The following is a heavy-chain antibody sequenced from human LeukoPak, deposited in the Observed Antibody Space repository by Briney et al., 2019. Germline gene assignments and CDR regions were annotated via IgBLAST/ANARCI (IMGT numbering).Heavy chain of an antibody. CDR1: GGSFSGYY. D-gene: IGHD6-19*01. J-gene: IGHJ4*02. CDR2: INHSGST. CDR3: ARRLRYSSCDY. Sequence: PSETLSLTCAVYGGSFSGYYWSWIRQPPGKGLEWIGEINHSGSTNYNPSLKSRVTISVDTSKNQFSLKLSSVTAADTAVYYCARRLRYSSCDYWGQGTLVTVSP. V-gene: IGHV4-34*01.